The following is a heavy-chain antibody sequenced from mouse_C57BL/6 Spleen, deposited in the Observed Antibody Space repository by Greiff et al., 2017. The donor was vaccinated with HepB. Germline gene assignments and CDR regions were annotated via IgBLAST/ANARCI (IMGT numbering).Heavy chain of an antibody. D-gene: IGHD1-1*01. J-gene: IGHJ4*01. V-gene: IGHV1-64*01. CDR3: ARDANYYGSSYTV. CDR2: IHPNSGST. CDR1: GYTFTSYW. Sequence: VQLQQPVAELVKPGASVKLSCKASGYTFTSYWMHWVKQRPGQGLEWIGMIHPNSGSTNYNEKFKSKATLTVDKSSSTAYMQLSSLTSEDSAVYYCARDANYYGSSYTVWGQGTSVTVSS.